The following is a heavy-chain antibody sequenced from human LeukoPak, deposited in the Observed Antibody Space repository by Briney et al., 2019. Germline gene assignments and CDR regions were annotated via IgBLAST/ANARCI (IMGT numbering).Heavy chain of an antibody. V-gene: IGHV1-69*13. D-gene: IGHD3-10*01. J-gene: IGHJ4*02. CDR3: AGYYYGSGSDPFDY. CDR1: GGTFSSYA. CDR2: IIPIFGTA. Sequence: SVKVSCKASGGTFSSYAISWVRQAPRQGLEWMGGIIPIFGTANYAQKFQGRVTITADESTSTAYMELSSLRSEDTAVYYCAGYYYGSGSDPFDYWGQGTLVTVSS.